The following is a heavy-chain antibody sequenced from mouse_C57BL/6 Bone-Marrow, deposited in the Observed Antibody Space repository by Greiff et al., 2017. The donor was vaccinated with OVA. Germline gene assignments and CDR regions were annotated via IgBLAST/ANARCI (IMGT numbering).Heavy chain of an antibody. CDR3: ARREGYYDYVYAMEY. V-gene: IGHV1-64*01. Sequence: QVQLQQPGAELVKPGASVKLSCKASGYTFTSYWMHWVKQRPGQGLEWIGMIHPNSGSTNYNEKFKSKATLTVDKSSSTAYMQLSSLTSEDSAVYYCARREGYYDYVYAMEYWGQGTSVTVSS. CDR2: IHPNSGST. CDR1: GYTFTSYW. D-gene: IGHD2-4*01. J-gene: IGHJ4*01.